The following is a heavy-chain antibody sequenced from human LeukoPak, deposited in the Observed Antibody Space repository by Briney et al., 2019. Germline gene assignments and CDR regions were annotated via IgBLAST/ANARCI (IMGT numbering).Heavy chain of an antibody. J-gene: IGHJ4*02. CDR3: ASFGRGSYCTNGVCSFDY. D-gene: IGHD2-8*01. CDR2: IYYSGST. CDR1: GGSISSSSYY. V-gene: IGHV4-39*07. Sequence: SETLSLTCTVSGGSISSSSYYWGWTRQPPGRGLEGMGRIYYSGSTYYNPSLKSRVTISVDTSKNQFSLKLSSVTAADTAVYYCASFGRGSYCTNGVCSFDYWGQGTLVTVSS.